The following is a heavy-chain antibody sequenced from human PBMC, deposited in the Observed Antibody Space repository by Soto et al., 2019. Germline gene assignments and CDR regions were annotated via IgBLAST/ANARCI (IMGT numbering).Heavy chain of an antibody. V-gene: IGHV4-34*01. Sequence: ETLSLTCAVYGGSFSGYYWSWIRQPPGKGLEWIGEINHSGSTNYNPSLKSRVTISVDTSKNQFSLKLSSVTAADTAVYYCARAGVYYYGLDVWGQATTVTVSS. J-gene: IGHJ6*02. CDR2: INHSGST. CDR3: ARAGVYYYGLDV. CDR1: GGSFSGYY. D-gene: IGHD3-10*01.